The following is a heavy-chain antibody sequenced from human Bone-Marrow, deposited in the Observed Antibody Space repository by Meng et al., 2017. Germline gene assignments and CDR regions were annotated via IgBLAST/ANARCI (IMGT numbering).Heavy chain of an antibody. CDR2: IYSGGNT. Sequence: GESLKISCAASGFTVSSNYMSWVRQAPGKGLEWVSVIYSGGNTYYADSVKGRFTISRDNSKNTLYLQMNSLRAEDTAVYYCARDYTSLNNAFDIWGQGTMDTVSS. D-gene: IGHD3-16*01. CDR1: GFTVSSNY. CDR3: ARDYTSLNNAFDI. J-gene: IGHJ3*02. V-gene: IGHV3-66*02.